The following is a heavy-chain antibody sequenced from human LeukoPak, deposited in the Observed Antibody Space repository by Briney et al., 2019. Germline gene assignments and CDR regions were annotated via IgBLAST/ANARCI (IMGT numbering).Heavy chain of an antibody. V-gene: IGHV3-23*01. Sequence: GGSLRLSCAASGFTFSSYALSWVRQAPGKGLEWVSVIGGSGGGTYYADSVKGRFTISRDKSKNTLYLQMNSLRAEDTAVYYCAKDSSGYYSPESDYWGPGNLVTVSS. J-gene: IGHJ4*02. D-gene: IGHD3-22*01. CDR3: AKDSSGYYSPESDY. CDR2: IGGSGGGT. CDR1: GFTFSSYA.